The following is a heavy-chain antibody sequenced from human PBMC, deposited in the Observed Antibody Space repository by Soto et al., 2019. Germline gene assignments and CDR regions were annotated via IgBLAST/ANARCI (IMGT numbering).Heavy chain of an antibody. CDR2: IYHSGST. J-gene: IGHJ6*02. Sequence: SETLSLTCAVSGYSISSGYYWGWIRQPPGKGLEWIGSIYHSGSTYYNPSLKSRVTISVDTSKNQFSLKLSSVTAADTAVYYCARVDERGSGWYRGSTTTTPVGMDVWGQGTTVTVSS. V-gene: IGHV4-38-2*01. CDR3: ARVDERGSGWYRGSTTTTPVGMDV. D-gene: IGHD6-19*01. CDR1: GYSISSGYY.